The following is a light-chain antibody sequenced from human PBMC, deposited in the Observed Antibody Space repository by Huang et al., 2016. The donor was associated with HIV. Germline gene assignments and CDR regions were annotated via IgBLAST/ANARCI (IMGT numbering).Light chain of an antibody. CDR1: QGISNH. CDR2: AAS. CDR3: QKYDSAPRT. V-gene: IGKV1-27*01. J-gene: IGKJ3*01. Sequence: DIQMTQSPSSLSASVGDRVTISCRASQGISNHLVWYQEKPGQAPKLLVYAASALRSGVPSRFSGSGSGTEFTLTISSLQAEDVATYFCQKYDSAPRTFGPGTKVEIK.